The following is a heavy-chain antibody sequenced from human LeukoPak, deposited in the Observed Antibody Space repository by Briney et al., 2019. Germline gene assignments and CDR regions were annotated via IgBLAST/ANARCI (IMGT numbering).Heavy chain of an antibody. V-gene: IGHV3-7*01. CDR1: GFTFSSYW. CDR3: ARDRSSPYGDYVPYFDY. Sequence: GGSLRLSCAASGFTFSSYWMSWVRQAPGKGLEWVANIKQDGSEKYYVDSVKGRFTISRDNAKNSLYLQMNSLRAEDTAVYYGARDRSSPYGDYVPYFDYWGQGTLVTVSS. J-gene: IGHJ4*02. CDR2: IKQDGSEK. D-gene: IGHD4-17*01.